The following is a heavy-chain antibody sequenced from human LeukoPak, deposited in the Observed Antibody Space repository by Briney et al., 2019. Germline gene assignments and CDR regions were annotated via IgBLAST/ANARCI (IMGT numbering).Heavy chain of an antibody. V-gene: IGHV3-23*01. CDR2: ISGSGGTGT. CDR1: GFTFSSYA. J-gene: IGHJ4*02. CDR3: ARDALYSSGWYYFDY. Sequence: PGGSLRLSCAASGFTFSSYAMSWVRQAPGKGLEWVSAISGSGGTGTYYADPVKGRFTISRDNSKNTLYLQMNSLRAEDTAVYYCARDALYSSGWYYFDYWGQGTLVTVSS. D-gene: IGHD6-19*01.